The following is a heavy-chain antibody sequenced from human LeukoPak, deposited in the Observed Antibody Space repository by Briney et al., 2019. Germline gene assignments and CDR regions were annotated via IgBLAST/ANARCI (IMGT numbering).Heavy chain of an antibody. Sequence: SGGSLRLSCAASGFTFSSYGMHWVRQAPGKGLEWVAFIRYDGSNKYYADSVKGRFTISRDNSKNTLYLQMNSLRADDTAVYYCAKDVSRGSCYDYWGQGSLVTVSS. V-gene: IGHV3-30*02. D-gene: IGHD2-15*01. CDR1: GFTFSSYG. CDR3: AKDVSRGSCYDY. J-gene: IGHJ4*02. CDR2: IRYDGSNK.